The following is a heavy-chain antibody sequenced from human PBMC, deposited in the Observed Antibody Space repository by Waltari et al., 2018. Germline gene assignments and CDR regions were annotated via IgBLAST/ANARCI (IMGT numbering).Heavy chain of an antibody. J-gene: IGHJ5*01. CDR1: GCSLTNYT. V-gene: IGHV3-48*01. CDR3: AVARGNYDVLTGFPVDS. Sequence: ARLVQSGGGLVQPGGSLRLSCDAAGCSLTNYTMYWVRQAPGKGLEWVAYISETSRTTFYADSVRGRFIISRNNAKNSLSLQMVSLRGEDTAVYYCAVARGNYDVLTGFPVDSWGQGTLVTVSS. D-gene: IGHD3-9*01. CDR2: ISETSRTT.